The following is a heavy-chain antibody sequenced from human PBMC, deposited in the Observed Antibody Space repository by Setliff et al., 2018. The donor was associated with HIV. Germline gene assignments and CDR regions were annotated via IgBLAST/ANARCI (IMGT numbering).Heavy chain of an antibody. CDR1: GDSVSSRSYY. D-gene: IGHD3-10*01. CDR2: IYYSGST. V-gene: IGHV4-61*01. Sequence: SETLSLTCTVSGDSVSSRSYYWSWIRQPPGKGLEWIGYIYYSGSTNYNPSLKSRVTISVDTSKNQFSLKLSSVIAADTAVYYCARGAELLWFGELHNIPYFDYWGQGTLVTVSS. CDR3: ARGAELLWFGELHNIPYFDY. J-gene: IGHJ4*02.